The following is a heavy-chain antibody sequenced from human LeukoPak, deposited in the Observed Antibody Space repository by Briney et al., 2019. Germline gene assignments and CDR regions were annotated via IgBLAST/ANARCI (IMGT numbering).Heavy chain of an antibody. Sequence: GGSLRLSCAASGFTFTNYAMHWVRQAPGKGLEWVAVISSDGSNKYYADSVKGRFTISRDNSKNTLYLQVNSLRAEDTAVYYCASEIIFGSFDYWGQGTLVTVSS. J-gene: IGHJ4*02. V-gene: IGHV3-30*04. CDR3: ASEIIFGSFDY. D-gene: IGHD3-3*01. CDR1: GFTFTNYA. CDR2: ISSDGSNK.